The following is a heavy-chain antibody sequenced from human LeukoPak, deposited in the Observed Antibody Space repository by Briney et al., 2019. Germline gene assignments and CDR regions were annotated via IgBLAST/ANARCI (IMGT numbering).Heavy chain of an antibody. CDR3: ARDRSSGWYNWFDP. Sequence: SETLSLTCTVSGGSISSYYWSWIRQPAGKGLEWIGRIYTSGSTNYNPSLKSRVTMSVDTSKNQFSLKLSSVIAADTAVYYCARDRSSGWYNWFDPWGQGTLVTVSS. J-gene: IGHJ5*02. CDR1: GGSISSYY. D-gene: IGHD6-19*01. CDR2: IYTSGST. V-gene: IGHV4-4*07.